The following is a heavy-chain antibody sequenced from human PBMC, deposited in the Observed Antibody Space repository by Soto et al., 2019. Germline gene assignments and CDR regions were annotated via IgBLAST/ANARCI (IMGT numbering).Heavy chain of an antibody. Sequence: QVQLQESGPGLVKPSGTLSLTCAVSGGSISSSNWWSWVRQPPGKGLQWIGEIYHSGSTNYIPSLKRRVTISVGKPRNQFSLKLSSVTAAATAVCYCASRWGEGRVDYWGQGTLVTVSS. J-gene: IGHJ4*02. V-gene: IGHV4-4*02. D-gene: IGHD3-10*01. CDR1: GGSISSSNW. CDR3: ASRWGEGRVDY. CDR2: IYHSGST.